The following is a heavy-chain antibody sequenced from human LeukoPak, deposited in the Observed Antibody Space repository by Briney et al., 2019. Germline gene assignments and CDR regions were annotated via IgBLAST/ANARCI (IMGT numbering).Heavy chain of an antibody. D-gene: IGHD2-2*01. V-gene: IGHV3-21*06. CDR3: ARAGTCSSTSCDGGIEY. J-gene: IGHJ4*02. CDR2: ISTTSTYI. CDR1: GFAFSSYN. Sequence: GGSLRLSCAASGFAFSSYNMKWVRRAPGKGLEWVSFISTTSTYIYYADSVKGRFTVSRDNSKNLLYLQMDSLRVEDTAVYYCARAGTCSSTSCDGGIEYWGQGTLVTVSS.